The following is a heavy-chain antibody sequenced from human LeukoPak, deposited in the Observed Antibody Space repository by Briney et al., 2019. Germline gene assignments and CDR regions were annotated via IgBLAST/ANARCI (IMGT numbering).Heavy chain of an antibody. J-gene: IGHJ2*01. CDR1: GGTFSSYA. D-gene: IGHD4-17*01. CDR2: IIPILGIA. Sequence: GASVKVSCKASGGTFSSYAISWVRQAPEQGLEWMGRIIPILGIANDAQKFQGRVTITADKSTSTAYMELSSLRSEDTAVYYCARSRLKYGDFSTSYWYFDLWGRGTLVTVSS. CDR3: ARSRLKYGDFSTSYWYFDL. V-gene: IGHV1-69*04.